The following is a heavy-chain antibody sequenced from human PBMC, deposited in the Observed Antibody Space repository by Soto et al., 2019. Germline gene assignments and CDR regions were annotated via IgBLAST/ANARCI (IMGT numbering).Heavy chain of an antibody. J-gene: IGHJ4*02. CDR3: ARGLYYYDSSGYWGY. D-gene: IGHD3-22*01. CDR2: ISSSSSTI. CDR1: GFTFSSYS. V-gene: IGHV3-48*02. Sequence: PGGSLRLSCAASGFTFSSYSMNWVRQAPGKGLEWVSYISSSSSTIYYADSVKGRFTISRDNAKNSLYLQMNSLRDEDTAVYYCARGLYYYDSSGYWGYWGQGTLLTVSS.